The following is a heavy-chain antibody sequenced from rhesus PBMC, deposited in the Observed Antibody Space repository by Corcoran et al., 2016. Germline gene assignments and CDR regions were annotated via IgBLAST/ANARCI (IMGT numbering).Heavy chain of an antibody. D-gene: IGHD3-28*01. CDR3: ARRPYYYGSGYFY. CDR2: IYGSSTSP. V-gene: IGHV4S10*01. Sequence: QVQLQESGPGVVKPSETLSLICAVSGGSISDSYRWSWIRQPPGKGLGWIGYIYGSSTSPNYNPSLNSRVTISKDTSKNQLSLKLGSVTAADTAVYYCARRPYYYGSGYFYWGQGVLVTVSS. CDR1: GGSISDSYR. J-gene: IGHJ4*01.